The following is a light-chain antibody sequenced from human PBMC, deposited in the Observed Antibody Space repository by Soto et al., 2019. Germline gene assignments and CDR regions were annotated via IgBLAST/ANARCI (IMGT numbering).Light chain of an antibody. CDR1: QSVSSN. CDR2: GAS. V-gene: IGKV3-15*01. CDR3: QQYNNWPPSIT. J-gene: IGKJ5*01. Sequence: DIVMTQSPATLSMSPGERATLSCRASQSVSSNLAWYQQKPGQAPRLLIYGASTRATGIPARFSGSGSGTEFTLTISSLRSEDFAVYYCQQYNNWPPSITFGQGTRLEIK.